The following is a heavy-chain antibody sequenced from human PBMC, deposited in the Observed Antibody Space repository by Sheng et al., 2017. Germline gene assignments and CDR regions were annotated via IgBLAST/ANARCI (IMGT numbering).Heavy chain of an antibody. V-gene: IGHV1-2*02. J-gene: IGHJ4*02. Sequence: HVQLVQAEGEVKKPGASVKVSCKASGYIFIDYYMHWVRQAPGQGLEYMGWINPKSGDTKYAQKFQGRVTMTGDTSTSTAYMELRRLRYDDTVVYYCASDQGYWGQGTLVTV. CDR1: GYIFIDYY. CDR2: INPKSGDT. CDR3: ASDQGY.